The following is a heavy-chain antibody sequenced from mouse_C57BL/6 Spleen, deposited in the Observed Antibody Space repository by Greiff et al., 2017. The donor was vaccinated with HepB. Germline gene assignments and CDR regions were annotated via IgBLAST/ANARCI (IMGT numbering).Heavy chain of an antibody. Sequence: QVQLQQSGPELVKPGASVKISCKASGYAFSSSWMNWVKQRPGKGLEWIGRIYPGDGDTNYNGKFKGKATLTADKSSSTAYMQLSSLTSEDSAVYFCARLYGYDGYFDVWGTGTTVTVSS. D-gene: IGHD2-2*01. CDR1: GYAFSSSW. CDR3: ARLYGYDGYFDV. J-gene: IGHJ1*03. V-gene: IGHV1-82*01. CDR2: IYPGDGDT.